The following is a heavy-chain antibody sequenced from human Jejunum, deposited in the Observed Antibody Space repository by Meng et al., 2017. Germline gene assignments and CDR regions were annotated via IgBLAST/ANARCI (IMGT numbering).Heavy chain of an antibody. Sequence: QRVVARGGLLQPVGSRRVSCATAGFSFSSYAMSCVRQAPGKGLECVSGISTSDTNTFYPDSVKGRFTISRDNSKNTVYLQMNSLRAEDTATYYCAKTAQCDSWGQGTLVTVSS. D-gene: IGHD6-19*01. J-gene: IGHJ5*01. V-gene: IGHV3-23*04. CDR1: GFSFSSYA. CDR2: ISTSDTNT. CDR3: AKTAQCDS.